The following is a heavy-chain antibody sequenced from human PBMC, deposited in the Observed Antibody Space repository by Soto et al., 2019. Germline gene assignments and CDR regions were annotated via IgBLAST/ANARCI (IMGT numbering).Heavy chain of an antibody. CDR1: GFTFDDYA. CDR2: ISWDSGSI. CDR3: AKDKGQWLAPYYYGMDV. J-gene: IGHJ6*02. D-gene: IGHD6-19*01. V-gene: IGHV3-9*01. Sequence: EVQLVESGGGLVQPGRSLRLSCAASGFTFDDYAMHWVRQAPGKGLEWVSRISWDSGSIGYADSVKGRFTISRDNAKNFLYLQMNSLRPEDTALYYCAKDKGQWLAPYYYGMDVWGQGTTVTVSS.